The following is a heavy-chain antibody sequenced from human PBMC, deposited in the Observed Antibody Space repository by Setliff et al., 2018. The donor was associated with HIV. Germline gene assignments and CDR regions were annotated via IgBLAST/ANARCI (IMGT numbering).Heavy chain of an antibody. J-gene: IGHJ4*02. CDR2: IIHSGGT. Sequence: PSETLSLTCAVYGGSFSGYYWTWIRQPPGRGLEWIGEIIHSGGTNYNRSLKSRVTISVDTSKNQFSLKLSSVTAADTAVYYCASRRVAMWRGLFVGFENWGQGTLVTVSS. D-gene: IGHD1-26*01. CDR3: ASRRVAMWRGLFVGFEN. CDR1: GGSFSGYY. V-gene: IGHV4-34*12.